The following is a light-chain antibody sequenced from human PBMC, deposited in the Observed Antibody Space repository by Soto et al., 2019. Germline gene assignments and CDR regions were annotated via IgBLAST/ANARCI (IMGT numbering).Light chain of an antibody. V-gene: IGKV3-20*01. Sequence: EIVLTQSPDTLSLSPGERATLSCRASETFSNNYLAWYHQTPGQAPRLLIYAASTRATGVPDRFSGSGSGTDFTLTITRLEPEDFGVYYCQQYGSSPGFTFGGGTKVDNK. CDR1: ETFSNNY. CDR3: QQYGSSPGFT. J-gene: IGKJ4*01. CDR2: AAS.